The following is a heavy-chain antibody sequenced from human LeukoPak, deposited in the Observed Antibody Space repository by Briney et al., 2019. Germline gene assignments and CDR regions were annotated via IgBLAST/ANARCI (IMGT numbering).Heavy chain of an antibody. CDR3: AKEMTWYYYDSSGYYFDY. J-gene: IGHJ4*02. V-gene: IGHV3-30*02. Sequence: PGGSLRLSCAASGFSFSTYGMHWLRQAPGKGLEWVASMRYDGSHRYYADSVKGRFTISRDNSKNTLYLQMNSLRAEDTAVYYCAKEMTWYYYDSSGYYFDYWGQGTLVTVSS. CDR2: MRYDGSHR. CDR1: GFSFSTYG. D-gene: IGHD3-22*01.